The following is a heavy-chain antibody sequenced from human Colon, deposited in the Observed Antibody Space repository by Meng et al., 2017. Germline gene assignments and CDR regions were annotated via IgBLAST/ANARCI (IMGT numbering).Heavy chain of an antibody. CDR3: AREVEQWLANWYFDL. J-gene: IGHJ2*01. D-gene: IGHD6-19*01. CDR1: GFSITSGYY. V-gene: IGHV4-38-2*02. CDR2: IYHSGIT. Sequence: SETLSLTCPVSGFSITSGYYWGWSRQPPGKGLEWLGSIYHSGITYYNPSLKSRLTISGDTSKNQFSLKLTSVTAADTAVYYCAREVEQWLANWYFDLWGRGTLVTVSS.